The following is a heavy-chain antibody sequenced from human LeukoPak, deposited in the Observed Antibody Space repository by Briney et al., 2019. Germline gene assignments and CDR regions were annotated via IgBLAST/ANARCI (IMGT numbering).Heavy chain of an antibody. J-gene: IGHJ4*02. D-gene: IGHD3-22*01. CDR2: ISGSGGST. V-gene: IGHV3-23*01. CDR3: AKTKQPMIVVVFDY. CDR1: GFTFDDYG. Sequence: GGSLRLSCAASGFTFDDYGMSWVRQAPGKGLEWVSAISGSGGSTYYADSVKGRFTISRDNSKNTLYLQMNSLRAEDTAVYYCAKTKQPMIVVVFDYWGQGTLVTVSS.